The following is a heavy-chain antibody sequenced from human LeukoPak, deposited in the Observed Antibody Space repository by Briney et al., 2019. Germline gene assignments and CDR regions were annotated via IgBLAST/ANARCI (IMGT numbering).Heavy chain of an antibody. D-gene: IGHD6-6*01. V-gene: IGHV3-21*01. CDR3: ARAGPIGGRSWYYFDY. J-gene: IGHJ4*02. Sequence: GGSLRLSCTASGFTFGDYAMNWVRQAPGKGLEWVSSISSSSSYLYYADSVKGRFTMSRDNAKNSLYLQMDSLRVEDTAVYYCARAGPIGGRSWYYFDYWGQGTLATVSS. CDR2: ISSSSSYL. CDR1: GFTFGDYA.